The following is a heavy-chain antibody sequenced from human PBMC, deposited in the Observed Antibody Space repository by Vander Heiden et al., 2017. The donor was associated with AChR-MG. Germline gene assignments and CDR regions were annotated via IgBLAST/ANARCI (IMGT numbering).Heavy chain of an antibody. CDR1: GFTFSSFS. Sequence: EVQLVESGGGLVKPGGSLRLSCTASGFTFSSFSMGWVRQAPGKGLEWVSSISASSTYIYYADSVKGRFTISRDNAKNSVYLQLNSLRAEDTAVYYCARHSSGDHWGQGTLVTVSS. J-gene: IGHJ4*02. D-gene: IGHD3-22*01. CDR3: ARHSSGDH. V-gene: IGHV3-21*01. CDR2: ISASSTYI.